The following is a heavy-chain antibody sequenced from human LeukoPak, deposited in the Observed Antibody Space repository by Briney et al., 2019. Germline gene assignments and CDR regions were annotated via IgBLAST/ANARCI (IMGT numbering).Heavy chain of an antibody. V-gene: IGHV4-30-4*08. CDR1: GGSINSGDYY. CDR3: ARGTNPYYFDY. D-gene: IGHD2-8*01. CDR2: IYYSGNS. J-gene: IGHJ4*02. Sequence: KPSETLSLTCTVSGGSINSGDYYWSWIRQPPGKGLEWIGHIYYSGNSFYNPSLKSRVTISVDTSKNHVSLNLSSVTAADTAVYYCARGTNPYYFDYWGQGTLVTVSS.